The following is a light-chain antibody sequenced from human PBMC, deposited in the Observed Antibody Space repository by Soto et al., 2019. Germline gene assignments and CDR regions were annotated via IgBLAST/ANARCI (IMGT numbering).Light chain of an antibody. CDR2: KAS. CDR1: QSISTW. CDR3: QQYNSYSPIT. V-gene: IGKV1-5*03. J-gene: IGKJ5*01. Sequence: DIQMTQSPSTLSASVGDRVTITCRASQSISTWLAWYQQKPRKAPKLLIYKASSLESGVPSRFSGSGSGTEFTLTISSLQPDDFATYYCQQYNSYSPITFGQGTRLEIK.